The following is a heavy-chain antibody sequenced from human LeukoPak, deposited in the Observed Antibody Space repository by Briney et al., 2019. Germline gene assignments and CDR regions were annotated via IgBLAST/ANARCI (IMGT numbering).Heavy chain of an antibody. CDR3: AKDLGNDILTSLDY. D-gene: IGHD3-9*01. CDR1: GFTFDDYA. J-gene: IGHJ4*02. Sequence: PGGSLRLSCAASGFTFDDYAMHWVRQAPGKGLEWVSGISWNSGSIGYADSVKGRFTISRDNAKNSLYLQMNSLRAEDTALYYCAKDLGNDILTSLDYWGQGTLVTVSS. CDR2: ISWNSGSI. V-gene: IGHV3-9*01.